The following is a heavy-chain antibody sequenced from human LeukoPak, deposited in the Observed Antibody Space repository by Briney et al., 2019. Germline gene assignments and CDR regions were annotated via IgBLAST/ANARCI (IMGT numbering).Heavy chain of an antibody. CDR2: MNPNSGNT. V-gene: IGHV1-8*01. Sequence: ASVTVSCKASGYTFSSYDINWVRQAAGQGPEWMGWMNPNSGNTAYAQNFQGRVIMTRNTSISTAYMELSSLRFEDTAVFYRAIRTSRGGSGSSYFDSWGQGTLVTVSS. J-gene: IGHJ4*02. CDR3: AIRTSRGGSGSSYFDS. CDR1: GYTFSSYD. D-gene: IGHD3-10*01.